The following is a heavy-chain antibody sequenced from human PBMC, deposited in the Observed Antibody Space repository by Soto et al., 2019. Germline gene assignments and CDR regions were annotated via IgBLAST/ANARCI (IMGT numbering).Heavy chain of an antibody. CDR1: GGTFNTYA. D-gene: IGHD3-10*01. CDR3: AREVQVHTPAFVY. Sequence: QVQLVQSGAEMKKPGSSVKVSCQSSGGTFNTYAMNWVRQAPGQGPEWMGDISPMFGAANYAPKFQGRVTITAYESTGTSHMQVSSLKSDDTARYFSAREVQVHTPAFVYWGQGTLVTVSS. CDR2: ISPMFGAA. V-gene: IGHV1-69*19. J-gene: IGHJ4*02.